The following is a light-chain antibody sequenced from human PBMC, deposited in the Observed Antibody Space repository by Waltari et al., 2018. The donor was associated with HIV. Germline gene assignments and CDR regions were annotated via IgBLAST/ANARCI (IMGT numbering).Light chain of an antibody. CDR2: WAS. J-gene: IGKJ1*01. Sequence: DIVMTQSPDSLAVSLGERATINCKSSQSVLYSSNNENFLAWYQQKPGQPPKLLIYWASTRESGVPDRFSGSGSATDFTLTISSLQAEDVAVYYCQQYYNIPRTFGQGTKVEIK. CDR1: QSVLYSSNNENF. V-gene: IGKV4-1*01. CDR3: QQYYNIPRT.